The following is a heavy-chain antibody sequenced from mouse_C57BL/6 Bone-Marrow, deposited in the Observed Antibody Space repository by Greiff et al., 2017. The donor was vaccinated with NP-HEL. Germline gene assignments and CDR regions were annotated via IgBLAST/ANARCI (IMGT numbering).Heavy chain of an antibody. CDR2: IYPGDGDT. CDR1: GYAFSSSW. J-gene: IGHJ2*01. D-gene: IGHD2-3*01. Sequence: VQLQQSGPELVKPGASVKISCKASGYAFSSSWMNWVKQRPGKGLEWIGRIYPGDGDTNYNGKFKGKATLTADKSSSTAYMQLSSLTSEDSAVYFCAREYDGYFDYWGQGTTLKVSS. V-gene: IGHV1-82*01. CDR3: AREYDGYFDY.